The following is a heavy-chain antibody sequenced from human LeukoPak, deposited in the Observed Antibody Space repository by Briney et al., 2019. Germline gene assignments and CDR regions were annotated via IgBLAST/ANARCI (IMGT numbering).Heavy chain of an antibody. Sequence: SETLSLTCAVYGGSFSGYSWSWIRQPPGKGLEWIGEINHSRSTNYNPSLKSRVTISVDTSKNQFSLKLSSVTAADTAMYYCARGRERGLGYWGQGTLVTVSS. D-gene: IGHD3-10*01. CDR2: INHSRST. J-gene: IGHJ4*02. V-gene: IGHV4-34*01. CDR1: GGSFSGYS. CDR3: ARGRERGLGY.